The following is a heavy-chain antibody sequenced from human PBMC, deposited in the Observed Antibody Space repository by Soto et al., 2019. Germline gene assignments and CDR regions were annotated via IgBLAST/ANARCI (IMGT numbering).Heavy chain of an antibody. CDR2: INAGNGNT. CDR3: ARSGYSSGWYHWYFDL. D-gene: IGHD6-19*01. Sequence: QVQLVQSGAEVKKPGASVKVSCKASGYTFTIYGIHWVRQAPGQRLEWMGWINAGNGNTQYSQKFQGRVSITRDTSASTAHMELSSLSSEDTAVYYCARSGYSSGWYHWYFDLWGRGTLVTVSS. V-gene: IGHV1-3*01. J-gene: IGHJ2*01. CDR1: GYTFTIYG.